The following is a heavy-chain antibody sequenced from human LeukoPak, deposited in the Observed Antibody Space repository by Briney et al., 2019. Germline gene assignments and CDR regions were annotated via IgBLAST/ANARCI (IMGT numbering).Heavy chain of an antibody. D-gene: IGHD2-15*01. Sequence: SCKASGYTFTGYYMHWVRQAPGKGLEWVAVIWYDGSNKYYADSVKGRFTISRDNSKNTLYLQMNSLRAEDTAVYYCAKDRVGSGGSCTWFDPWGQGTLVTVSS. CDR3: AKDRVGSGGSCTWFDP. CDR1: GYTFTGYY. V-gene: IGHV3-33*06. J-gene: IGHJ5*02. CDR2: IWYDGSNK.